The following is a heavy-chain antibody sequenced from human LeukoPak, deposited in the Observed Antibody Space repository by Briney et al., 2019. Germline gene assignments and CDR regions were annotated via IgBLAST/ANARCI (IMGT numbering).Heavy chain of an antibody. J-gene: IGHJ4*02. CDR2: IYYSGST. Sequence: SETLSLTCTVSGGSVSSGNYYWSWIRQPPGKGLEWIGFIYYSGSTNYNPSLKSRVTISVDTSKNQFSLKLSSVTAADTAVYYCARVSHQGTWFGYWGQGTLVTVSS. CDR3: ARVSHQGTWFGY. V-gene: IGHV4-61*01. CDR1: GGSVSSGNYY. D-gene: IGHD3-10*01.